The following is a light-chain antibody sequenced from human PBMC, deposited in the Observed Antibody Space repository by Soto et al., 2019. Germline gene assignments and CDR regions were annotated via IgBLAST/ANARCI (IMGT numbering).Light chain of an antibody. V-gene: IGKV3-11*01. Sequence: PGERATLSFRASPSVTNFLAWYQQKPGQAPRLLIYGAFKRATGIPAKFSGSGSGTDFSLTISSLEAEDSAVYDGQQRNVWPPVTFCQGTRLEIK. CDR1: PSVTNF. CDR3: QQRNVWPPVT. J-gene: IGKJ5*01. CDR2: GAF.